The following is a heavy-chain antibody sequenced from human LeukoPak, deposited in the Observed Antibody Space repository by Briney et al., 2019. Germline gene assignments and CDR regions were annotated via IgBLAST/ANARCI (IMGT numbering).Heavy chain of an antibody. D-gene: IGHD3-10*01. J-gene: IGHJ4*02. Sequence: PGGSLRLSCAASGFTFSSYAMSWVRQAPGKGLEWVSLISGDGGSTYYADSVKGRFTISRDNSKNSLYLQMNSLRTEDTALYYCAKVRFGGFYFPFDYWGQGTLVTVSS. CDR2: ISGDGGST. CDR1: GFTFSSYA. CDR3: AKVRFGGFYFPFDY. V-gene: IGHV3-43*02.